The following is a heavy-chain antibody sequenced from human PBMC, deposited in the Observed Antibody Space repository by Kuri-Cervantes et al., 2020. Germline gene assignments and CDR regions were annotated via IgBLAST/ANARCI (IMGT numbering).Heavy chain of an antibody. D-gene: IGHD3-10*01. Sequence: ASVKVSCKASGYTFTSYYMHWVRQAPGQGLEWMGIINPSGGSTSYAQKFQGRVTMTRNTSISTAYMELSSLRSEDTAVYYCATVRSGSGSLSSFDYWGHGTLVTVSS. V-gene: IGHV1-46*01. CDR2: INPSGGST. CDR3: ATVRSGSGSLSSFDY. CDR1: GYTFTSYY. J-gene: IGHJ4*01.